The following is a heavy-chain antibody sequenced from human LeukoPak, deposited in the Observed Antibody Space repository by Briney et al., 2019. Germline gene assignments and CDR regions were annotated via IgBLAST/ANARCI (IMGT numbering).Heavy chain of an antibody. CDR1: GFSLSTSGVG. Sequence: SGPTLVNPTQTRTLTCTFSGFSLSTSGVGVGWIRQPPVKALEWLALIYWDDDKRYSPSLKSRLTITKDPSKNQVVLTMTNMDPVDTATYYCAHRQAISTMVRGVIIAGFDYWGQGTLVTVSS. J-gene: IGHJ4*02. V-gene: IGHV2-5*02. D-gene: IGHD3-10*01. CDR3: AHRQAISTMVRGVIIAGFDY. CDR2: IYWDDDK.